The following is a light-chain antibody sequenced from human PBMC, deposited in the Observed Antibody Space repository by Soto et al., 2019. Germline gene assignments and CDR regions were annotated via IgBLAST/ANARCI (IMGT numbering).Light chain of an antibody. CDR1: TGPVTSGHY. CDR3: FLSYNGDSVV. V-gene: IGLV7-46*01. Sequence: QAVVTQEPSLTVSPGGTVTLTCGSSTGPVTSGHYPYWLQQKPGQAPRTLIYDTNNKHSWTPARFSGSVLGGKASLTLSGAPAEDEGEYYCFLSYNGDSVVFGGGTKLTVL. CDR2: DTN. J-gene: IGLJ2*01.